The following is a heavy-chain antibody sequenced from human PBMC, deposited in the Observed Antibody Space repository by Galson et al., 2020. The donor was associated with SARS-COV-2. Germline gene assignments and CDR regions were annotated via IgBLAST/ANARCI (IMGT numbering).Heavy chain of an antibody. D-gene: IGHD6-19*01. Sequence: GGSLRLSCAASGFTFDDYAMHWVRQAPGKGLEWVSGISWNSGSIGYADSVKGRFTISRDNAKNSLYLQMNSLRAEDTALYYCAKDPYSSGWSDAFDIWGQGTMVNVSS. J-gene: IGHJ3*02. CDR2: ISWNSGSI. V-gene: IGHV3-9*01. CDR1: GFTFDDYA. CDR3: AKDPYSSGWSDAFDI.